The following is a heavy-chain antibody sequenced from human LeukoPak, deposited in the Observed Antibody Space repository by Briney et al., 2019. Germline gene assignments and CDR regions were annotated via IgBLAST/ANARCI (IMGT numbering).Heavy chain of an antibody. CDR3: AKVSGNPGYYYFDY. D-gene: IGHD4-23*01. V-gene: IGHV3-23*01. J-gene: IGHJ4*02. Sequence: PGRSLRLSCAASGFTFSSYAMSWVRQAPGKGLEWVSAISGSGGSTYYADSVKGRFTISRDNSKNTLYLQMTSLRAEDTAVYYCAKVSGNPGYYYFDYWGQGTLVTVSS. CDR1: GFTFSSYA. CDR2: ISGSGGST.